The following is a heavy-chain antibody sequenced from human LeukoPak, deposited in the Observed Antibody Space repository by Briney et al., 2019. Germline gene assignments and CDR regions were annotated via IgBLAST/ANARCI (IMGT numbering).Heavy chain of an antibody. D-gene: IGHD1-26*01. Sequence: SETLSLTCTVSGGSISSYYWSWIRQPPGKGLEWIGYIYYSGSTNYNPSLKSRVTISVDTSKNQFSLKLSSVTAADTAVYYCARGGLEWELPAYYYYGMDVWGQGTTVTVSS. V-gene: IGHV4-59*01. CDR2: IYYSGST. J-gene: IGHJ6*02. CDR3: ARGGLEWELPAYYYYGMDV. CDR1: GGSISSYY.